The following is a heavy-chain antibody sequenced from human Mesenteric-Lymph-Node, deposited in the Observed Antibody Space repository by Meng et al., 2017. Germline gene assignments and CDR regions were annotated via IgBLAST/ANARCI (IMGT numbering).Heavy chain of an antibody. D-gene: IGHD6-19*01. CDR1: GASISSDW. J-gene: IGHJ4*02. Sequence: QVQLQESGPGLVKASGTLSLTCAASGASISSDWWSWVRQPPGKGLEWIGEIYQTGSTNYNPSLKSRVTISIDKSKNQFSLKLTSVTAADTALYYCARDPTAVAGYFDYWGRGTLVTVSS. V-gene: IGHV4-4*02. CDR3: ARDPTAVAGYFDY. CDR2: IYQTGST.